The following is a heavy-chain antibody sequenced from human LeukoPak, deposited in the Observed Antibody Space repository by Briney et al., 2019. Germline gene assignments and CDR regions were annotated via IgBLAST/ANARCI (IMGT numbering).Heavy chain of an antibody. CDR1: GFTFSDHY. V-gene: IGHV3-72*01. CDR3: TRDSDYYYMDV. Sequence: GGSLRLSCAASGFTFSDHYMDWVRQAPGKALEGVGRSRNKANSYTTEYAAPVKGRFTISKDDSKDSLYLQMASLKTEDTAVYYCTRDSDYYYMDVWGKGTTVTVS. D-gene: IGHD6-19*01. CDR2: SRNKANSYTT. J-gene: IGHJ6*03.